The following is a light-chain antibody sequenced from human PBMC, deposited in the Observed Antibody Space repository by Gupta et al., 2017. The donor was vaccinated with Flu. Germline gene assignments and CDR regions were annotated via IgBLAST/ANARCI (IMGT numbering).Light chain of an antibody. CDR3: QQDNSYPWT. CDR1: QSISSG. CDR2: KAS. Sequence: IQMTQSPSTLSASVGDRVTITCRASQSISSGLAWYQQKPGKAPKRLIYKASSLESGVPSRFSGSGSGTEFTLTISSLQPDDFATYYCQQDNSYPWTFGQGTKVEIK. V-gene: IGKV1-5*03. J-gene: IGKJ1*01.